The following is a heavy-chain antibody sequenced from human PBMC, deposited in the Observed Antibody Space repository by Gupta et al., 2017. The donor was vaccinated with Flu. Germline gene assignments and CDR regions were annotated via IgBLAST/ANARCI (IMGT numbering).Heavy chain of an antibody. CDR2: ISSSGVP. CDR1: GFTFSGYD. CDR3: ARGHWDA. V-gene: IGHV3-48*03. J-gene: IGHJ5*02. Sequence: EVQLVESGGGLVQPGGSLRLSCAASGFTFSGYDMSWVRQAPGKGLEWVSFISSSGVPYYTDSVKGRFTISRDNAKNSVYLQMDSMRDEDTAFYDGARGHWDAGGQGTLVTVSS.